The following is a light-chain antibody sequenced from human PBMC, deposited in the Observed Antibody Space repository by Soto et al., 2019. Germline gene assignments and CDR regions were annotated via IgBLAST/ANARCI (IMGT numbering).Light chain of an antibody. Sequence: EIVLTQSPGTLSLSPGESATLSCRASQSVGSSYLAWYRQKPGQAPRLLIYGASSRATGIPDRFSGGGSGTDFTLTISRQAPEDFAVYYCQQYASSPSTFGQGTKEEIK. CDR2: GAS. J-gene: IGKJ1*01. V-gene: IGKV3-20*01. CDR1: QSVGSSY. CDR3: QQYASSPST.